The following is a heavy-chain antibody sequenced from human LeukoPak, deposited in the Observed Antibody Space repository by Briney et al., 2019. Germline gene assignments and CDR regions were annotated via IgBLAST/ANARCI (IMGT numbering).Heavy chain of an antibody. J-gene: IGHJ4*02. CDR2: IYNDGRT. V-gene: IGHV3-53*01. D-gene: IGHD2-2*01. Sequence: PGGSLRLSCAASGVTVSSNYMSWVRQAPGKGLEWVSFIYNDGRTQHTDSVKGRFTISRDNSKNTLYLQMNSLRAEDTAVYYCASCSSTNCYWGQGTLVTVSS. CDR3: ASCSSTNCY. CDR1: GVTVSSNY.